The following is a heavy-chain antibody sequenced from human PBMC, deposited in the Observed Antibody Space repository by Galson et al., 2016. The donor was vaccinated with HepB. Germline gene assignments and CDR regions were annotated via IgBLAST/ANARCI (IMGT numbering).Heavy chain of an antibody. CDR3: LMGDFADY. Sequence: SLRLSCAASGFTFSAFAVHWVRQAPGKGLQYVSAISSNRGSTYYADSVKGRFTISRDNSRNTLYLQMSSLRAEDTAVYFCLMGDFADYWGQGTLVTVSS. CDR2: ISSNRGST. D-gene: IGHD2-21*02. V-gene: IGHV3-64D*06. CDR1: GFTFSAFA. J-gene: IGHJ4*02.